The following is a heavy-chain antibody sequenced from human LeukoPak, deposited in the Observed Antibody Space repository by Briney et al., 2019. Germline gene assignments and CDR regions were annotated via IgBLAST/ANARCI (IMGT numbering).Heavy chain of an antibody. CDR1: GGSISSSSYY. Sequence: SETLSLTCTVSGGSISSSSYYWGWIRQPPGKGLEWIGSIYYSGSTYYNSSLKSRVTISVDTSKDQFSLKLSSVTAADTAVYYCARYSPGSQDAFDIWGQGTMVTVSS. CDR2: IYYSGST. CDR3: ARYSPGSQDAFDI. V-gene: IGHV4-39*07. J-gene: IGHJ3*02. D-gene: IGHD2-21*01.